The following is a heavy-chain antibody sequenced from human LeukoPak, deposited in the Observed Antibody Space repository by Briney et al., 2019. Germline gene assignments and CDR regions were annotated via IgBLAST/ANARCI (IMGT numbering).Heavy chain of an antibody. CDR1: GFTFSSYW. CDR2: IKQDGSEM. D-gene: IGHD6-19*01. J-gene: IGHJ4*02. V-gene: IGHV3-7*01. CDR3: ARGRSVAGFFDY. Sequence: PGGSLRLSCAASGFTFSSYWMSWVRQAPGKGLEWVANIKQDGSEMYYADSVKGRFTISRDNSKNTLYLQMNSLRAEDTAVYYCARGRSVAGFFDYWGQGTLVTVSS.